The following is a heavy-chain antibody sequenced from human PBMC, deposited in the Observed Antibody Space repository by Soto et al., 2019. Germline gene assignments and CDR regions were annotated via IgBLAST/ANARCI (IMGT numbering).Heavy chain of an antibody. CDR1: GGSISSYY. J-gene: IGHJ6*03. CDR3: ARNSVDIVATINHYYYMDV. Sequence: ETLSLTCTVSGGSISSYYWSWIRQPPGKGLEWIGYIYYSGSTNYNPSLKSRVTISVDTSKNQFSLKLSSVTAADTAVYYCARNSVDIVATINHYYYMDVWGKGTKVTGSS. D-gene: IGHD5-12*01. V-gene: IGHV4-59*01. CDR2: IYYSGST.